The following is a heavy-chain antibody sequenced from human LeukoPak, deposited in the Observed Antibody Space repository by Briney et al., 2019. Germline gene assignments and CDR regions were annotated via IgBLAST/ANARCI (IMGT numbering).Heavy chain of an antibody. CDR1: GFTFSNYW. Sequence: GGSLRLSCAASGFTFSNYWMHWVRQAPGKGLVWVSRIKGDGSHTIYADSVKGRFTISRDNAKNSLYLQMNSLRPEDTALYYCAKDSRGSGSRYFGMDVWGQGTTVTVSS. D-gene: IGHD3-10*01. CDR3: AKDSRGSGSRYFGMDV. J-gene: IGHJ6*02. V-gene: IGHV3-74*01. CDR2: IKGDGSHT.